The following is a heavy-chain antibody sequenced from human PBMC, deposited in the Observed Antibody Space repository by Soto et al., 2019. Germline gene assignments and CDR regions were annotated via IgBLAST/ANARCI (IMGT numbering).Heavy chain of an antibody. J-gene: IGHJ4*02. Sequence: ASVKVSCKASGYTFTSYYMHWVRQAPGQGLEWMGIINPSGGSTSYAQKFQGRVTMTRDTSTSTVYMELSSLRSEDTAVYYCARDLSGAVAVAGFDYWGQGTLVTVS. V-gene: IGHV1-46*03. D-gene: IGHD6-19*01. CDR3: ARDLSGAVAVAGFDY. CDR2: INPSGGST. CDR1: GYTFTSYY.